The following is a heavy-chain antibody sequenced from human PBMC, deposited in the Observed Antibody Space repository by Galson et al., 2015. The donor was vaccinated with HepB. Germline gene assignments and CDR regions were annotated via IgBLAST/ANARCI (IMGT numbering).Heavy chain of an antibody. D-gene: IGHD3-16*01. CDR3: ARDFDYGN. CDR2: ISYDGSNK. J-gene: IGHJ4*02. V-gene: IGHV3-30*03. Sequence: SLRLSCAASGFTFSSYGMHWVRHAPGKGLEWVAVISYDGSNKYYVDSVKGRFTISRDNSKNILYLQMHSLRVEDTAMYYCARDFDYGNWGQGTLVTVSS. CDR1: GFTFSSYG.